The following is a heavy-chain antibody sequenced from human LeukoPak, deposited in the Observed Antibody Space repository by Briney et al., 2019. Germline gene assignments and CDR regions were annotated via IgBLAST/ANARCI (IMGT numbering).Heavy chain of an antibody. CDR1: GFTFSSYS. V-gene: IGHV3-21*06. CDR3: ARWGYSYGSDY. CDR2: LSGSSTYI. D-gene: IGHD5-18*01. J-gene: IGHJ4*02. Sequence: GGSLRLSCAASGFTFSSYSMNWVRQAPGKGLEWVSSLSGSSTYIFYADSVKGRFTISRDNATNSLYLQMNSLRAEDTAVYYCARWGYSYGSDYWGQGTLVTVSS.